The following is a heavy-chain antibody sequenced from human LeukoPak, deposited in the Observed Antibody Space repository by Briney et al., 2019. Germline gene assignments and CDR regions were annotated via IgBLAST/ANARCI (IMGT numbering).Heavy chain of an antibody. J-gene: IGHJ3*02. CDR2: ISYIGST. V-gene: IGHV4-59*11. CDR1: DDSFSSHY. Sequence: SEALSLTCAVSDDSFSSHYWTWIWQPPGKGLEWNGYISYIGSTNYNPSLKSRVTISIDMSMNQFSLRLSSVTAADTAVYYCARDLVTVTKGFDIWGQGTMVSVSS. CDR3: ARDLVTVTKGFDI. D-gene: IGHD4-17*01.